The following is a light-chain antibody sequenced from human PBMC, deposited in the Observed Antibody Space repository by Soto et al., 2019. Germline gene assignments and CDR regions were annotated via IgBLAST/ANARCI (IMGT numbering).Light chain of an antibody. CDR2: EVS. V-gene: IGLV2-8*01. Sequence: QSVLTQPPSASGSPGQAVTISCTGTSSDVGGYDYVSWYQQHPGKAPKLMIYEVSKRPSGVPDRFSGSKSGNTASLTVAGLQAEDEAHYYCTSYAGRTSLVFGGGTKVTVL. CDR3: TSYAGRTSLV. CDR1: SSDVGGYDY. J-gene: IGLJ2*01.